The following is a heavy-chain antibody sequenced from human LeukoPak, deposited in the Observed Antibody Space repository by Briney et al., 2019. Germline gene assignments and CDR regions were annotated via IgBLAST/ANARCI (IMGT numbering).Heavy chain of an antibody. V-gene: IGHV3-23*01. D-gene: IGHD6-19*01. CDR3: ARAIEIRGWNRVFDF. CDR1: GFTFSSYA. J-gene: IGHJ4*02. CDR2: ISGSGGST. Sequence: PGGSLRLSCAASGFTFSSYAMSWVRQAPGKGLEWVSAISGSGGSTYYADSVKGRFTISRDNSKNSLYLQMNSLRAEDTAVYYCARAIEIRGWNRVFDFWGQETLVTVSS.